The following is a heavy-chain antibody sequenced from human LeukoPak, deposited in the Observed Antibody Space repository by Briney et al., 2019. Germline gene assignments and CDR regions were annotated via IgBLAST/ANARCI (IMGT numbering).Heavy chain of an antibody. V-gene: IGHV4-4*02. CDR1: GGSISSSNW. CDR2: IYHSGST. CDR3: ARTRQWLVRPSYFDY. D-gene: IGHD6-19*01. Sequence: SETLSPTCAVSGGSISSSNWWSWVRQPPGKGLEWIGEIYHSGSTNYNPSLKSRVTISVDKSKNQFSLKLSSVTAADTAVYYCARTRQWLVRPSYFDYWGQGTLVTVSS. J-gene: IGHJ4*02.